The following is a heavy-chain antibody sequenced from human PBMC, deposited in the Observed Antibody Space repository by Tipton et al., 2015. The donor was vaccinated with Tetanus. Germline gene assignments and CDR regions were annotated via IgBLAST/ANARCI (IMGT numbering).Heavy chain of an antibody. CDR2: ISYDGSNK. D-gene: IGHD2-2*01. J-gene: IGHJ6*02. Sequence: RSLRLSCAASGFTLSSYAMHWVRQAPGKGLEWVAVISYDGSNKYYADSVKGRFTISRDNSKNTLYLQMNSLRAEDTAVYYCARDRDCSSTSCSDYYYYGMDVWGQGTTVTVSS. V-gene: IGHV3-30-3*01. CDR3: ARDRDCSSTSCSDYYYYGMDV. CDR1: GFTLSSYA.